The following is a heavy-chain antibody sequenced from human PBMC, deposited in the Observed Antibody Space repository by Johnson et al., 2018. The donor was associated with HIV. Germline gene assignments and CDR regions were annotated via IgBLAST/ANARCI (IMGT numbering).Heavy chain of an antibody. CDR3: AKCVYSSSSWMLFDI. CDR2: ISFAGVKK. CDR1: GFTFSNYG. D-gene: IGHD6-6*01. J-gene: IGHJ3*02. V-gene: IGHV3-33*06. Sequence: QVQLVESGGGVVQPGRSLRLSCAASGFTFSNYGMAWVRQAPGKGLEWVTVISFAGVKKYYADSVKGRFTISRDNSKGTLYLQMNSLKAEDTAVYYCAKCVYSSSSWMLFDIWGQGTMVTVSS.